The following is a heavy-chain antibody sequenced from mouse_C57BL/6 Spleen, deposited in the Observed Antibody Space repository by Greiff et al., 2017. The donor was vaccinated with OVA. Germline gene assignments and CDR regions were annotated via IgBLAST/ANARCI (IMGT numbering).Heavy chain of an antibody. V-gene: IGHV1-53*01. Sequence: VQLQQPGTELVKPGASVKLSCKASGYTFTSYWMHWVKQRPGQGLEWIGNINPSNGGTNYNEKFKSKATLTVDKSSSTAYMQICSLTSEDSAVYYCARYGYYYYIAYWGQGTTLTVSS. CDR1: GYTFTSYW. CDR2: INPSNGGT. CDR3: ARYGYYYYIAY. D-gene: IGHD2-3*01. J-gene: IGHJ2*01.